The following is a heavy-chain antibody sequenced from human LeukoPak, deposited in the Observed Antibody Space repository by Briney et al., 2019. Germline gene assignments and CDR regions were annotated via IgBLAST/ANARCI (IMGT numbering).Heavy chain of an antibody. CDR2: IAYDGSSE. J-gene: IGHJ4*02. Sequence: GSLRLSCAASGFTFSSYATHWVRQAPGKGLEWVAVIAYDGSSEYYADSVKGRFTISRDNSKNTLYLQMNSLRVDDTAMYYCARESNYGDYVSWGQGTLVTVSS. D-gene: IGHD4-17*01. CDR3: ARESNYGDYVS. CDR1: GFTFSSYA. V-gene: IGHV3-30*04.